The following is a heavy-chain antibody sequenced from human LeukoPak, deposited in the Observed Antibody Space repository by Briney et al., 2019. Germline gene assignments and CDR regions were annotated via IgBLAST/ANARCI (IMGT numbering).Heavy chain of an antibody. CDR3: ARVTGGPYYFDY. CDR2: IIPILGIA. CDR1: GYTFTGYY. V-gene: IGHV1-69*04. Sequence: SVKVSCKASGYTFTGYYMHWVRQAPGQGLEWMGRIIPILGIANYAQKFQGRVTITADKSTSTAYMELSSLRSEDTAVYYCARVTGGPYYFDYWGQGTLVTVSS. J-gene: IGHJ4*02.